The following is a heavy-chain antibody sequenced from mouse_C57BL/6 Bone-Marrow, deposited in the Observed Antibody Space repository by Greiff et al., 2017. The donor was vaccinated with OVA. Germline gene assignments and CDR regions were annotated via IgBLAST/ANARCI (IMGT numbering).Heavy chain of an antibody. CDR2: IWRGGST. V-gene: IGHV2-5*01. J-gene: IGHJ4*01. CDR1: GFSLTSYG. CDR3: AKLWLRRGAMDY. D-gene: IGHD2-2*01. Sequence: VKLQESGPGLVQPSQSLSITCTVSGFSLTSYGVHWVRQSPGKGLEWLGVIWRGGSTDYNAAFMSRLSITKDNSKSQVFFKMNSLQADDTAIYYCAKLWLRRGAMDYWGQGTSVTVSS.